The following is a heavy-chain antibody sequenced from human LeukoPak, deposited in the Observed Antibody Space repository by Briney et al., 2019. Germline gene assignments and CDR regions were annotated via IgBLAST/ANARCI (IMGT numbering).Heavy chain of an antibody. D-gene: IGHD3-9*01. CDR3: ASTVRYFDWLPID. J-gene: IGHJ4*02. V-gene: IGHV3-48*03. CDR2: ISGSGSTM. CDR1: GFTFSNYE. Sequence: GGSLRLSCAASGFTFSNYEMNWVRQAPGKGLEWVSYISGSGSTMYYADSVMGRFTISRDNAKNSLYLQMNSLRAEDTAVYYCASTVRYFDWLPIDWGQGTLVTVSS.